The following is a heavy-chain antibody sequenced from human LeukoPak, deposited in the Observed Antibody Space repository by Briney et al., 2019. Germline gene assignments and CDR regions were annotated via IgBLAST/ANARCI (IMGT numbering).Heavy chain of an antibody. V-gene: IGHV4-61*02. Sequence: PSQTLSLTCTVSGDSISSGSYYWTWIRQPAGTGLEWLGRIYNGGSTKYSPSLESRVTISVDTSKNQFSLKLSSVTAADTAVYYCARVGGITMIVVLITDAFDIWGQGTMVTVSS. D-gene: IGHD3-22*01. J-gene: IGHJ3*02. CDR3: ARVGGITMIVVLITDAFDI. CDR2: IYNGGST. CDR1: GDSISSGSYY.